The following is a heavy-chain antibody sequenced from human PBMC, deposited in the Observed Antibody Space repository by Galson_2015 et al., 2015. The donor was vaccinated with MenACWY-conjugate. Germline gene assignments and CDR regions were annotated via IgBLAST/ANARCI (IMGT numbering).Heavy chain of an antibody. V-gene: IGHV3-33*01. CDR1: GFTFSRYA. Sequence: SLRLSCAASGFTFSRYAMHWVCQAPGKVLEWVAVIWYDGSKTYYADSVKGRFTISRDNSKNTAYLQMNSLRAEDTSIYYCFAINSGIDYWGQGTLVTVSS. CDR2: IWYDGSKT. D-gene: IGHD5-12*01. J-gene: IGHJ4*02. CDR3: FAINSGIDY.